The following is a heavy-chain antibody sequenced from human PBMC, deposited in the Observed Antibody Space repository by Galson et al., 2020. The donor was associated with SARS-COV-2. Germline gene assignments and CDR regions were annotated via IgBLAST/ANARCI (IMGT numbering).Heavy chain of an antibody. J-gene: IGHJ4*02. Sequence: GGSLRLSCAASGFTFTSYAMNWLRQAPGKGLEWVSGISGSGSATYFAGSVKGRFTISRDNSQNTLYLQMNGLRAEDTAIYYCAKRHRDSSGFDSWGQGARVTDSS. V-gene: IGHV3-23*01. CDR2: ISGSGSAT. CDR3: AKRHRDSSGFDS. D-gene: IGHD3-22*01. CDR1: GFTFTSYA.